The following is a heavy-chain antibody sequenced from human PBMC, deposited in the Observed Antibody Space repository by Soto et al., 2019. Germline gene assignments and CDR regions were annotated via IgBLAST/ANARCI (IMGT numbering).Heavy chain of an antibody. CDR1: GFTFSSYA. V-gene: IGHV3-30*14. D-gene: IGHD3-22*01. J-gene: IGHJ4*02. CDR2: ISYDGSNK. CDR3: VKDDDDSSGYYLFDY. Sequence: PGGSLRLSCAASGFTFSSYAMHWVRQAPGKGLEWVAVISYDGSNKYYADSVKGRFTISRDNSKNTLYLQMSSLRAEDTAVYYCVKDDDDSSGYYLFDYWGQGTLVTVSS.